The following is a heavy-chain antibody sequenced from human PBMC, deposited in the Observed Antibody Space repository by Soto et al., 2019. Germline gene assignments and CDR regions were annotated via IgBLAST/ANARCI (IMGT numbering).Heavy chain of an antibody. CDR1: GYTFTSYY. V-gene: IGHV1-46*01. J-gene: IGHJ4*02. D-gene: IGHD3-22*01. Sequence: GASVKVSCKASGYTFTSYYMHWVRQAPGQGLEWMGIINPSGGSTSYAQKFQSRVTMTTDTSTSTAYMELRSLRSDDTAVYYCARLRDWVYDSSGYGIPEYYFDYWGQGTLVTVSS. CDR3: ARLRDWVYDSSGYGIPEYYFDY. CDR2: INPSGGST.